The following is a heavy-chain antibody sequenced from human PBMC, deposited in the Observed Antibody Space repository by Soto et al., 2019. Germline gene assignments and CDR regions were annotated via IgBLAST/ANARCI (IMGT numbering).Heavy chain of an antibody. Sequence: QVQLVQSGAEVKKPGASVKVSCKASGYTFTSYYMHWVRQAPGQGLEWMGIIHPSGGSTSYAQKFQGRDTMTRDTSTSTVYVELGSLRSEDTAVYYCAREGGKGIAVAGGDYWGQGTLVTVSS. CDR3: AREGGKGIAVAGGDY. CDR2: IHPSGGST. V-gene: IGHV1-46*01. CDR1: GYTFTSYY. D-gene: IGHD6-19*01. J-gene: IGHJ4*02.